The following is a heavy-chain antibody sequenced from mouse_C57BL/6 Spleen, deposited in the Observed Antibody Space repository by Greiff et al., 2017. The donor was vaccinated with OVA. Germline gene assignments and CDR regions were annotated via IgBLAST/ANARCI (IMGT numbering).Heavy chain of an antibody. CDR3: ARGILRRYFDV. Sequence: LVEPGASVKISCKASGYTFTDYYMNWVKQSHGKSLEWIGDINPNNGGTSYNQKFKGKATLTVDKSSSTAYMELRSLTSEDSAVYYCARGILRRYFDVWGTGTTVTVSS. CDR2: INPNNGGT. V-gene: IGHV1-26*01. CDR1: GYTFTDYY. D-gene: IGHD1-2*01. J-gene: IGHJ1*03.